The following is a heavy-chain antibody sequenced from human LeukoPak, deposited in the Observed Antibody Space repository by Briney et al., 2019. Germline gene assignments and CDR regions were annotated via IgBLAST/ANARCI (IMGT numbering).Heavy chain of an antibody. D-gene: IGHD3-10*01. CDR2: ISGSGGST. CDR1: GFTFSSYA. Sequence: GGSLRLSCAASGFTFSSYAMSWVRQAPGKGPEWVSAISGSGGSTYYADSVKGRFTISRDNSKNTLYLQMNSLRAEDTAVYYCAKDPRVRGVTHFDYWGQGTLVTVSS. CDR3: AKDPRVRGVTHFDY. J-gene: IGHJ4*02. V-gene: IGHV3-23*01.